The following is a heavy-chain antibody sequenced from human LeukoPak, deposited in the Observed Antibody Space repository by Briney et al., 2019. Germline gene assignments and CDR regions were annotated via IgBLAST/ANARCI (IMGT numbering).Heavy chain of an antibody. CDR3: AREWDS. Sequence: GRSLRLSCAASGFTFSSYAMHWVRQAPGKGLEWVAVISYDGSNKYYADSVKGRFTISRHNSKNTLYLQMNSLRAEDTAVYYCAREWDSWGQGTLVTVSS. V-gene: IGHV3-30*14. J-gene: IGHJ5*01. CDR1: GFTFSSYA. CDR2: ISYDGSNK.